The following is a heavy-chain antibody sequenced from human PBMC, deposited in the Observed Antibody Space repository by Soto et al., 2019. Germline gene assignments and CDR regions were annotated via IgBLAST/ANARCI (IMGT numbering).Heavy chain of an antibody. V-gene: IGHV3-23*01. Sequence: SLRLSCAASGFTFSSYAMSWVRQAPGKGLEWVSTISGSGGSTYYADSAKGRFTVSRDNSKNTLYVQMNSLRAEDTALYYCAKTYSYYVGGMDVWGQGTTVTVSS. J-gene: IGHJ6*02. D-gene: IGHD4-4*01. CDR1: GFTFSSYA. CDR3: AKTYSYYVGGMDV. CDR2: ISGSGGST.